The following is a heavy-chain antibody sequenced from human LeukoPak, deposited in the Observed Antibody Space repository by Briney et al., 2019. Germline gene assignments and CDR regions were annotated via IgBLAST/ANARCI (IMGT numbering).Heavy chain of an antibody. CDR1: GYTFTGYY. D-gene: IGHD6-19*01. J-gene: IGHJ6*02. Sequence: ASVKVSCKASGYTFTGYYMHWVRQAPGQGLEWMGWITAYNGNTNYAQKLQDRVTMTTDTSTSTAYMELRSLRSDDTAVYYCARVYTSGDWPYYYGMDVWGQGTTVTVSS. V-gene: IGHV1-18*04. CDR3: ARVYTSGDWPYYYGMDV. CDR2: ITAYNGNT.